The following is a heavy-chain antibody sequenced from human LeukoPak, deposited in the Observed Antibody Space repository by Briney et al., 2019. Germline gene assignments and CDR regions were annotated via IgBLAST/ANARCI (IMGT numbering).Heavy chain of an antibody. CDR2: ISGSGDST. V-gene: IGHV3-23*01. CDR3: ARDWPSEWQQMPDYDAVDI. CDR1: GFSFSNYA. J-gene: IGHJ3*02. D-gene: IGHD3-3*01. Sequence: GGSLTLSCAASGFSFSNYAMTWVRQAPGKGLEWVSTISGSGDSTYYADSVKGRFTISIDNSKNTLYLQMKSLRAEDTAVYYFARDWPSEWQQMPDYDAVDIWGQGTMVTVSS.